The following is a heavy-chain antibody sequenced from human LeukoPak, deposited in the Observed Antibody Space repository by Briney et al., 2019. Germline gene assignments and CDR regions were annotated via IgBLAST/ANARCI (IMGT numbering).Heavy chain of an antibody. CDR3: ARWVAVAGTTNAFDI. Sequence: ASVKVSCKASGGTFSSYAISWARQAPGQGLEWMGGIIPIFGTANYAQKFQGRVTITADESTSTAYMELSSLRSEDTAVYYCARWVAVAGTTNAFDIWGQGTMVSVSS. CDR2: IIPIFGTA. CDR1: GGTFSSYA. D-gene: IGHD6-19*01. J-gene: IGHJ3*02. V-gene: IGHV1-69*13.